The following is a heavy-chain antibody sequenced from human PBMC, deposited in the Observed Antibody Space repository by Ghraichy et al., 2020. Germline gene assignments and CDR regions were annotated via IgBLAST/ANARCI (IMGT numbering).Heavy chain of an antibody. Sequence: SETLSLTCTVSGGSISSSSYYWGWIRQPPGKGLEWIGSIYYSGSTYYNPSLKSRVTISVDTSKNQFSLKLSFVTAVDTAVYYCARLPYSGSYLDWYFDLWGRGTLVTVSS. J-gene: IGHJ2*01. D-gene: IGHD1-26*01. CDR2: IYYSGST. CDR3: ARLPYSGSYLDWYFDL. CDR1: GGSISSSSYY. V-gene: IGHV4-39*01.